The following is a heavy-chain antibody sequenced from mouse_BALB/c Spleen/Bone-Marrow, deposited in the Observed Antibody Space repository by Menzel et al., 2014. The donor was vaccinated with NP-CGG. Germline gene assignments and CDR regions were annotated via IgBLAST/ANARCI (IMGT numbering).Heavy chain of an antibody. Sequence: EVMLVESGGGLVQPGGSRKLSCAASGFTFSSFGMHWVRRAPEKGLEWVAYISSGSSNINYADTVKGRFTISRDNPKSTLFLQMTSLRSEDTAMYYCARWGYYYAMDYWGQGTSVTVSS. CDR1: GFTFSSFG. V-gene: IGHV5-17*02. D-gene: IGHD2-2*01. CDR2: ISSGSSNI. J-gene: IGHJ4*01. CDR3: ARWGYYYAMDY.